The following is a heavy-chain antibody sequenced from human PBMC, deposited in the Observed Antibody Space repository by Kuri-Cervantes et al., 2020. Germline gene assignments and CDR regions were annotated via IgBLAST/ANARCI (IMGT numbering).Heavy chain of an antibody. CDR2: IYTSGST. CDR3: ARADYDILTGYLNWFDP. V-gene: IGHV4-4*07. D-gene: IGHD3-9*01. Sequence: SETLSLTCTVSGGSISSYYWSWIRQPAGKGLEWIGRIYTSGSTNYNPSLKSRVTMSVDTSKNQFSLKLSSVTAADTAVYYCARADYDILTGYLNWFDPWGQGTLVTVSS. CDR1: GGSISSYY. J-gene: IGHJ5*02.